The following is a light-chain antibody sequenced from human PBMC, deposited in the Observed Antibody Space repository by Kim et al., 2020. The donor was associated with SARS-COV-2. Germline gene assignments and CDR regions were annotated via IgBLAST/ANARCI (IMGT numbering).Light chain of an antibody. Sequence: EIVLTQSPGTLSLSPGERATLPCRASQSVSNNYLAWCQQKPGQAPRLLIYGASSRANGTPDRFSGSGSGTDFTLTINRLEPEDFADYYCQQYGNSPITFGQGTRLEIK. CDR3: QQYGNSPIT. CDR1: QSVSNNY. V-gene: IGKV3-20*01. CDR2: GAS. J-gene: IGKJ5*01.